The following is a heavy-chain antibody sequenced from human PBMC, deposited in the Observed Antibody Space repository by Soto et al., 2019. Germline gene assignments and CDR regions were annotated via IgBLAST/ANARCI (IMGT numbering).Heavy chain of an antibody. CDR3: ARRYGASFDY. Sequence: CTVSGGSISSYYWSWIRQPPGKGLEWIGYIYYSGSTNYNPSLKSRVTISVDTSKNQFSLKLSSVTAADTAVYYCARRYGASFDYWGQGTLVTVSS. CDR1: GGSISSYY. V-gene: IGHV4-59*01. J-gene: IGHJ4*02. CDR2: IYYSGST. D-gene: IGHD1-26*01.